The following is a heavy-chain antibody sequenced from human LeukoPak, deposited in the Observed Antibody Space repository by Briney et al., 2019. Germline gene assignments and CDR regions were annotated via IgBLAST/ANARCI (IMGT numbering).Heavy chain of an antibody. CDR2: IYYSGST. D-gene: IGHD3-10*01. J-gene: IGHJ4*02. CDR3: ARSERLRWMVRGVQFDY. V-gene: IGHV4-59*01. Sequence: SETLSLTCTVSGGSISSYYWSWIRQPPGKGLEWIGYIYYSGSTNYNPSLKSRVTISVDTSKNQFSLKLSSVTAADTAVYYCARSERLRWMVRGVQFDYCGQGTLVTVSS. CDR1: GGSISSYY.